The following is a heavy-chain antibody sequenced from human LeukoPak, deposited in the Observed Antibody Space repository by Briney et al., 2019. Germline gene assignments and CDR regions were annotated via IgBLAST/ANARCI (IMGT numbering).Heavy chain of an antibody. CDR2: ISYDGSNK. CDR1: GFIFSSYG. V-gene: IGHV3-30*18. Sequence: GSLRLSCAASGFIFSSYGMHWVRQAPGKGLEWVAVISYDGSNKYYADSVKGRFTISRDNSKNTLYLQMDSLRAEDTAVYYCAKDLKDGYNWYNWFDPWGQGTLVTVSS. D-gene: IGHD5-24*01. CDR3: AKDLKDGYNWYNWFDP. J-gene: IGHJ5*02.